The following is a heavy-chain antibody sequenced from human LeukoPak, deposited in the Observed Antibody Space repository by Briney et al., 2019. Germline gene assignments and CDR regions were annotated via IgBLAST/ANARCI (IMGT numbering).Heavy chain of an antibody. CDR2: INLSAGSI. D-gene: IGHD6-13*01. J-gene: IGHJ4*02. CDR1: GYTFINYF. V-gene: IGHV1-46*01. CDR3: ARLARNAGPFDY. Sequence: ASVKVSCNASGYTFINYFMYWVRQAPGQGLESMGIINLSAGSINYAQKFQGKITVTRDLSTSTLYLELSSLTSEDTAVYYCARLARNAGPFDYWGQGTRVTVSS.